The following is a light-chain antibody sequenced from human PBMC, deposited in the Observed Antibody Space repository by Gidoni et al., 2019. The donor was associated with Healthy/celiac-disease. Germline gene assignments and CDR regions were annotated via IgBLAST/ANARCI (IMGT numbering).Light chain of an antibody. CDR1: QSISSW. CDR2: KAS. Sequence: DLQMTQSPSTLSASVGDRVTITCRASQSISSWLDWYQQKPGKAPKLLIYKASTLESGVPSRFSGSGSGTEFTLTISSLQPDDFATYYCQQYNSYPYTFGQGTKLEIK. V-gene: IGKV1-5*03. CDR3: QQYNSYPYT. J-gene: IGKJ2*01.